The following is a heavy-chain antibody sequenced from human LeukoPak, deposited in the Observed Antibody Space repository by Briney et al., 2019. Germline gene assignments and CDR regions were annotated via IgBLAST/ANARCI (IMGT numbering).Heavy chain of an antibody. Sequence: GGSLRLSCAASGSSFSDYYMSWIRQAPGKGLEWLSYISRDGATIYYADSVKGRFTISRDNAKNSLYLQMNSLRAADTAVYYCARVRDSWAFWGQGTLVTVSS. CDR1: GSSFSDYY. J-gene: IGHJ4*02. CDR2: ISRDGATI. D-gene: IGHD3-22*01. V-gene: IGHV3-11*04. CDR3: ARVRDSWAF.